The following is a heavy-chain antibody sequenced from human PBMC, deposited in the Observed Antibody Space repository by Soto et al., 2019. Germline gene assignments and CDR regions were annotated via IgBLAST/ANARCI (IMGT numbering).Heavy chain of an antibody. CDR3: ARGISYRWVY. D-gene: IGHD3-16*02. Sequence: SEPLSLTCTVSGDSLSTDYWWSWVRQPPGKGLEWIGEIHHSGITNYIQSVRSRVTMSVDKSNNQVSLELTSVAAADTAVYYCARGISYRWVYWGQGILVTVSS. CDR2: IHHSGIT. CDR1: GDSLSTDYW. V-gene: IGHV4-4*02. J-gene: IGHJ4*02.